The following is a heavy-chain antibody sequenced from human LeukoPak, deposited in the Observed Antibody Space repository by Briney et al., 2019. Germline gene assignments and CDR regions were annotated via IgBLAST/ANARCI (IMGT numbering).Heavy chain of an antibody. CDR1: GFTFSSYW. V-gene: IGHV3-74*01. CDR2: INSDGSST. Sequence: PGGSLRLSCAASGFTFSSYWMHWVRQAPGKGLVWVSRINSDGSSTSYADSVKGRFTISRDNAKNTLYLQMNSLRAEDTAVNYCASFSVVPAANPWGQGTLVTVSS. CDR3: ASFSVVPAANP. D-gene: IGHD2-2*01. J-gene: IGHJ5*02.